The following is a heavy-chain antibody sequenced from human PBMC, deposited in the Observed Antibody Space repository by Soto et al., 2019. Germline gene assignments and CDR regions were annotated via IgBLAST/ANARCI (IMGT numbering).Heavy chain of an antibody. J-gene: IGHJ4*02. V-gene: IGHV3-23*01. CDR1: GFTFSTYG. CDR2: ISGSGGGRGGIT. CDR3: AKAMHLYSFDY. Sequence: PGGSLRVSCAASGFTFSTYGMTWVRQAPGKGLEWVSAISGSGGGRGGITNYADSVKGRYTISRDNAKNTLYLQMNSLRVEDTAVYYCAKAMHLYSFDYWGQGVLVTVSS.